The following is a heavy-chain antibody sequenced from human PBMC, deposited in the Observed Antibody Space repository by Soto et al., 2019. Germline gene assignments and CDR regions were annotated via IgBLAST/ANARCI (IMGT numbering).Heavy chain of an antibody. D-gene: IGHD3-10*01. Sequence: SETLSLTCAVYGGAFSGYYWSWIRQPPGKGLEWIGEINHSGSTNYNPSLKSRVTISVDTSKNKFSLKLSAGTAADTAVYYCARRLYGQYGEAYYNGMDVWGHWTTGTVS. CDR3: ARRLYGQYGEAYYNGMDV. V-gene: IGHV4-34*01. CDR1: GGAFSGYY. J-gene: IGHJ6*02. CDR2: INHSGST.